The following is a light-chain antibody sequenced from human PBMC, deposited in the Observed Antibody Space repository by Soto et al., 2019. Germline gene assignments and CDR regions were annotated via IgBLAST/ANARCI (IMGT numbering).Light chain of an antibody. J-gene: IGKJ2*03. V-gene: IGKV1-5*01. CDR2: DAS. CDR1: QSVSHW. CDR3: QQDNSYQDS. Sequence: DIQMTQAPSTLSASVGDRVTITCRASQSVSHWSASYQQKPGKAPKALIYDASTLETGVPSRFGGSGSGTGFTLTISSMQPDYFATYYCQQDNSYQDSFGLGTKLEMK.